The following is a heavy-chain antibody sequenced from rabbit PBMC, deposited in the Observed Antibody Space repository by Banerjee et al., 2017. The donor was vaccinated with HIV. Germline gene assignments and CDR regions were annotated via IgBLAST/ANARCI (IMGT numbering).Heavy chain of an antibody. CDR1: GFDFSSNA. CDR2: INTGSGYT. J-gene: IGHJ4*01. Sequence: QEQLVESGGGLVQPEGSLTLTCKASGFDFSSNAMYWVRQAPGKGLEWIACINTGSGYTYYASWAKGRFTISKTSSTTVTLQMTSLTAADTATYFCARDSYDDYGDYNLWGPGTLVTVS. CDR3: ARDSYDDYGDYNL. V-gene: IGHV1S45*01. D-gene: IGHD2-1*01.